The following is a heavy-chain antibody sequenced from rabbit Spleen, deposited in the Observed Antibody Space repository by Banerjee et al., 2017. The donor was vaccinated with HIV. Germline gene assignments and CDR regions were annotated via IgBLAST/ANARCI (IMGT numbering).Heavy chain of an antibody. Sequence: VESGGDLVKPGASLTLTCTASGVSFNFNNYMCWVRQAPGKGLEWIGCVGVGTSGFTYFASWAKGRFTMSRTSSTTVTLQMTSLTAADTATYFCARNYVNAFDPWGPGTLVTVS. CDR3: ARNYVNAFDP. CDR1: GVSFNFNNY. V-gene: IGHV1S40*01. D-gene: IGHD1-1*01. J-gene: IGHJ2*01. CDR2: VGVGTSGFT.